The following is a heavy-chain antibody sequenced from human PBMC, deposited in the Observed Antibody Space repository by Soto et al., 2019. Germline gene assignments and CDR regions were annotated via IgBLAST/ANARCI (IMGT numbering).Heavy chain of an antibody. J-gene: IGHJ5*02. CDR2: IYHSGST. CDR1: GGSISSSNW. CDR3: ARRWMVRGVMNWFDP. D-gene: IGHD3-10*01. Sequence: QVQLQESGPGLVKPSGTLSLTCAVSGGSISSSNWWSWVRQPPGKGLEWIGEIYHSGSTNYNPSLRSRVTISIDKSKNQFSLKLSSVTAADTAVYYCARRWMVRGVMNWFDPWGQGTLVTVSS. V-gene: IGHV4-4*02.